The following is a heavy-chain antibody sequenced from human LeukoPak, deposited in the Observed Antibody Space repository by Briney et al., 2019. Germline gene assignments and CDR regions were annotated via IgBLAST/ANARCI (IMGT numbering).Heavy chain of an antibody. CDR1: GGSVSSNSNY. Sequence: PSETLSLTCTVSGGSVSSNSNYWSWIRQPPGKGSEWIGYNTYFGSASYNPSLKSRVTISVDTSKNQFSLKLSSVTAADTAVYYCARDTPGGYDFWWFDPWGQGTLVTVSS. D-gene: IGHD5-12*01. V-gene: IGHV4-61*01. J-gene: IGHJ5*02. CDR3: ARDTPGGYDFWWFDP. CDR2: NTYFGSA.